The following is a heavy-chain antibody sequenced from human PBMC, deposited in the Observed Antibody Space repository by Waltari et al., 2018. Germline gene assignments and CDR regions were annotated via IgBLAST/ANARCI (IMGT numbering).Heavy chain of an antibody. V-gene: IGHV4-38-2*01. J-gene: IGHJ4*02. CDR3: MRQVLGYCTSAACRRLES. Sequence: QVQLQESGPGLVRPSEPRSLTCDVSGYAIHSGYYLAWTRPPPGQGLEWIATIYHGGDTFYNPSLKSRVTISMDTSKNQFSLKLSSVTAADTAVYHCMRQVLGYCTSAACRRLESWGQGTLVTVSS. D-gene: IGHD5-12*01. CDR1: GYAIHSGYY. CDR2: IYHGGDT.